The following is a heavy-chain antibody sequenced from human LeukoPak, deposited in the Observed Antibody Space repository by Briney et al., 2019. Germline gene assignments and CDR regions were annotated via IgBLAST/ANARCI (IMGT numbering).Heavy chain of an antibody. CDR3: ARGYYDFWSGSGPGWFDP. J-gene: IGHJ5*02. V-gene: IGHV4-38-2*01. CDR1: GYSISSGYY. D-gene: IGHD3-3*01. Sequence: KPSETLSLTCAVSGYSISSGYYWGWIRQPPGKGLEWIGSIYHSGSTYYNPSLKSRVTIAVDTSKNQFSLKLSSVTAADTAVYYCARGYYDFWSGSGPGWFDPWGQGTLVTVSS. CDR2: IYHSGST.